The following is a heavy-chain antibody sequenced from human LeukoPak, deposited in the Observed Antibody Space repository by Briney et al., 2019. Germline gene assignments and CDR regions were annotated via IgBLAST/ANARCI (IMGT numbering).Heavy chain of an antibody. D-gene: IGHD2-2*01. J-gene: IGHJ4*02. CDR2: ISGSGGST. CDR1: GFTFSSYA. CDR3: AKEEGVFYCSSTSCANFDY. V-gene: IGHV3-23*01. Sequence: GGSLRLSCAASGFTFSSYAMSWVRQAPGKGLEWVLAISGSGGSTYYADSVKGRFTISRDNSKNTLYLQMNSLRAEDTAVYYCAKEEGVFYCSSTSCANFDYWGQGTLVTVSS.